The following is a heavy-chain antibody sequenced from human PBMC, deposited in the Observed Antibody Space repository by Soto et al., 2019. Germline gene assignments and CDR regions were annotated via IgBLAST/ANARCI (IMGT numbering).Heavy chain of an antibody. D-gene: IGHD3-3*01. CDR3: AREWSRYDFRRPMYYFDY. Sequence: SETLSLTCAVYGGSFSGYYWSWIRQPPGKGLEWIGEINHSGSTNYNPSLKSRVTISVDTSKNQFSLKLSSVTAADTAVYYCAREWSRYDFRRPMYYFDYWGQGTLVTVSS. V-gene: IGHV4-34*01. CDR1: GGSFSGYY. J-gene: IGHJ4*02. CDR2: INHSGST.